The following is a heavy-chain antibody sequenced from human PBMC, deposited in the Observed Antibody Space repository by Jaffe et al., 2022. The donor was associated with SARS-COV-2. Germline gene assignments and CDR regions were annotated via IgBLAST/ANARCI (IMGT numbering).Heavy chain of an antibody. CDR2: ISSSSSYI. J-gene: IGHJ6*02. CDR3: ARDLRPTYDYVWGSYRHYGMDV. CDR1: GFTFSSYS. D-gene: IGHD3-16*02. Sequence: EVQLVESGGGLVKPGGSLRLSCAASGFTFSSYSMNWVRQAPGKGLEWVSSISSSSSYIYYADSVKGRFTISRDNAKNSLYLQMNSLRAEDTAVYYCARDLRPTYDYVWGSYRHYGMDVWGQGTTVTVSS. V-gene: IGHV3-21*01.